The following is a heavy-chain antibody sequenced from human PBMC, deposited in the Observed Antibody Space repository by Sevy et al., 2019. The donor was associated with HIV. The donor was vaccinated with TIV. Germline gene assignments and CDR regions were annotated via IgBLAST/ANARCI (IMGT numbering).Heavy chain of an antibody. CDR3: AKDINRGCGGINCYPYYYYFYGLDV. Sequence: GGSLRLSCAASGFPFNDHAMHWVRQVPGKGLEWVSGVSWNSRNIGYADSVKGRFTISRDTGNHFLYLEMNSLRPEDTAFYYWAKDINRGCGGINCYPYYYYFYGLDVWGQGTTVTVSS. CDR1: GFPFNDHA. CDR2: VSWNSRNI. J-gene: IGHJ6*02. D-gene: IGHD2-21*01. V-gene: IGHV3-9*01.